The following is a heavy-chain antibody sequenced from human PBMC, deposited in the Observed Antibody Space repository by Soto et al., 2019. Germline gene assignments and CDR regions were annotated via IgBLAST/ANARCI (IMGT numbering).Heavy chain of an antibody. J-gene: IGHJ4*02. D-gene: IGHD4-17*01. V-gene: IGHV3-23*01. CDR2: ISGAGDST. CDR1: GFTFSNYA. CDR3: AKRAGDGYLEY. Sequence: VQLWESGGGLVQPGGSLRLSCAASGFTFSNYAMNWVRQAPGKGPEWVTFISGAGDSTYYADSVKGRSAIFRDNSRNTLYLQMNSLRAEDTAIYYCAKRAGDGYLEYWGPGTLVTVSP.